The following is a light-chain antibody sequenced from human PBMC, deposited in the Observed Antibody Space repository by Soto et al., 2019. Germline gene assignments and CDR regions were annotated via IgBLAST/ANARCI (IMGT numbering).Light chain of an antibody. J-gene: IGKJ1*01. CDR1: QSVSSN. Sequence: EIVMTQSPATLSVTPGEKATISCRASQSVSSNLAWYQQKPGQAPRLLIYGASTRATGIPARFSGSGSGTEFTLTISSLQSEDFAVYYCQQYNNWPGGWFGQGTKVDIK. CDR3: QQYNNWPGGW. V-gene: IGKV3-15*01. CDR2: GAS.